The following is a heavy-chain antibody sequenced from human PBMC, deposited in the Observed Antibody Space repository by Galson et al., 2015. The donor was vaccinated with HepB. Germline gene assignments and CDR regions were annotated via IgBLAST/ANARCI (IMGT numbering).Heavy chain of an antibody. Sequence: ETLSLTCAVSGGSISSSNWWSWVRQPPGKGLEWIGEIYHSGSTNYNPSLKSRVTISVDKSKNQFSLKLSSVTAADTAVYYCASVLASSSWYVFVYWGQGTLVTVSS. CDR1: GGSISSSNW. CDR3: ASVLASSSWYVFVY. D-gene: IGHD6-13*01. J-gene: IGHJ4*02. V-gene: IGHV4-4*02. CDR2: IYHSGST.